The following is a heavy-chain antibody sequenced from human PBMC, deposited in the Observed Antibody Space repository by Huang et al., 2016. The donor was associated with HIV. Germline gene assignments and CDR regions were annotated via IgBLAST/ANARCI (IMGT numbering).Heavy chain of an antibody. V-gene: IGHV3-30*04. CDR2: ISYDGRNK. Sequence: QVQLVESGGGLVQPGRSLRLSCAASGFTFTNFAIHWVRQAAGKGLEGVSFISYDGRNKFYADSVKGRFTISRDNSKSTLYLLMNSLRVDDTALYYCARSAVPGDGDWFDPWGQGTLVTVSS. J-gene: IGHJ5*02. CDR1: GFTFTNFA. CDR3: ARSAVPGDGDWFDP. D-gene: IGHD6-19*01.